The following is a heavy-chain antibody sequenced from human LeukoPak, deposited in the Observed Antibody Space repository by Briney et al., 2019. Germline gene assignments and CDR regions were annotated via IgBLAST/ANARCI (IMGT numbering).Heavy chain of an antibody. Sequence: GGSLRLSCAASGFTFSIYNMVWVRQAPGKGLEWVAYISGDNYSVSYGDSVRGRFTVSRDNGKNSLYLQMTSPTDDDTAVYYCARGAAYDTLGYWGQGTLLIVSS. CDR3: ARGAAYDTLGY. J-gene: IGHJ4*02. V-gene: IGHV3-48*02. CDR2: ISGDNYSV. CDR1: GFTFSIYN. D-gene: IGHD3-22*01.